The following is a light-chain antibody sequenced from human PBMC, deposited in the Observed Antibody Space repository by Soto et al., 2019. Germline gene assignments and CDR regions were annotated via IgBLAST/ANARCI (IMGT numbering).Light chain of an antibody. Sequence: QSALTQPASVSGSPGQAITISCSGTSSDVGAFNYVSWYQQHPGKAPKLMIYDVSNRPSGVSNRFSGSKSGNTASLTISGLRAEDEADKYCNSYTSNNTYVFGTGTKLTVL. CDR1: SSDVGAFNY. V-gene: IGLV2-14*03. CDR2: DVS. CDR3: NSYTSNNTYV. J-gene: IGLJ1*01.